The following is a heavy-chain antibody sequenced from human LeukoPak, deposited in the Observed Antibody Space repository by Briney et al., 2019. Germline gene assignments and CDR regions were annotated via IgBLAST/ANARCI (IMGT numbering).Heavy chain of an antibody. D-gene: IGHD5-24*01. J-gene: IGHJ4*02. CDR1: GFTFSIYA. Sequence: GGSLRLSCAASGFTFSIYAMSWVRQAPGKGLEWVSAISNSGGGTYYADSVKGRFTISRDNSKNTLYLQMNSLRAEDTAVYFCATRRDGHNRPFDYWGQGTLVTVSS. CDR3: ATRRDGHNRPFDY. CDR2: ISNSGGGT. V-gene: IGHV3-23*01.